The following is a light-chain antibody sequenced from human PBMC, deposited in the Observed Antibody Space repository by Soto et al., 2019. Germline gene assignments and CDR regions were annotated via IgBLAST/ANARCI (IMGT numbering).Light chain of an antibody. V-gene: IGKV2-30*01. J-gene: IGKJ1*01. CDR3: MQGTHWPRT. Sequence: DVVMTQSPLSLPVILGQPASISCTSSQSLVFSDGNTYLSWFQQRPGQSPRRLIYQVSNRDSGVPDRFSGSGSYTDFTLKISRVETEDVGVYYCMQGTHWPRTFGQGTKVEIK. CDR1: QSLVFSDGNTY. CDR2: QVS.